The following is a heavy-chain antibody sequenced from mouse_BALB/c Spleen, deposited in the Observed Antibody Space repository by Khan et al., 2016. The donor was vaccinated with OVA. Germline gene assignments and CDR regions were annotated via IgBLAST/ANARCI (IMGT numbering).Heavy chain of an antibody. D-gene: IGHD2-4*01. J-gene: IGHJ3*01. CDR2: IWSGGTT. CDR1: GFSLTTYG. V-gene: IGHV2-2*02. Sequence: QVQLKQSGPGLVQPSQSRSITCTISGFSLTTYGVHWVRQSPGKGLEWLGVIWSGGTTDYSADFISRLSITKDNSKSQVFFKMNSLQANDTAIYYCARNYDYDEGLAYWGQGTLVTVSA. CDR3: ARNYDYDEGLAY.